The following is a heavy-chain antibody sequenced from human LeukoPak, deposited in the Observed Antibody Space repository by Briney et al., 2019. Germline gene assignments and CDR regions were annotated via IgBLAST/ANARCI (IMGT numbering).Heavy chain of an antibody. CDR1: GFTFSNYG. CDR2: IWHEGSNK. V-gene: IGHV3-33*01. J-gene: IGHJ2*01. D-gene: IGHD7-27*01. Sequence: GGSLRLSCAASGFTFSNYGMHWVRQAPGKGLEWVALIWHEGSNKYYPDSVKGRFTISRDNSKNMLYLRMNSLRVDDTAVYYCTRGSVGIGFNWYFDLWGRGTLVTVSS. CDR3: TRGSVGIGFNWYFDL.